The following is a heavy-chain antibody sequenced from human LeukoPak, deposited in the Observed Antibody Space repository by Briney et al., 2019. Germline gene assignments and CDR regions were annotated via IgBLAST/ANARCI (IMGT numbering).Heavy chain of an antibody. CDR3: AKGRGIAARLSFDY. CDR1: GFTFSSYA. D-gene: IGHD6-6*01. CDR2: ICGSGGST. Sequence: GGSLRLSCAASGFTFSSYAMSWVRQAPGKGLEWVSAICGSGGSTYYADSVKGRFTISRENSKNTLYLQMNSLRAEDTAVYYCAKGRGIAARLSFDYWGEGTLVTVSS. V-gene: IGHV3-23*01. J-gene: IGHJ4*02.